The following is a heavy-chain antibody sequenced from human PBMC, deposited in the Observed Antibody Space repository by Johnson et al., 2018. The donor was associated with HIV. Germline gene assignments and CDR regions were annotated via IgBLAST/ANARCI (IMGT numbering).Heavy chain of an antibody. D-gene: IGHD2-15*01. CDR1: GFTFSTYA. J-gene: IGHJ3*02. V-gene: IGHV3-64*01. CDR3: AKVNLGYCSGGSCYNAFDI. CDR2: ISNNGDNT. Sequence: VQLVESGGGLVQPGGSLRLSCAASGFTFSTYAMHWVRQAPGQGLEYVSAISNNGDNTYYANSVKGRLTISRDNSKNMLYLQMGSLRAEDMAVYYCAKVNLGYCSGGSCYNAFDIWGQGTMVTVSS.